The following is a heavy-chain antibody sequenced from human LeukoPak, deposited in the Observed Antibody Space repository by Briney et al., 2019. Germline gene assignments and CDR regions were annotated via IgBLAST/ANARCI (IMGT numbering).Heavy chain of an antibody. V-gene: IGHV3-7*04. CDR1: GFTFSNAW. Sequence: GGSLRLSCAASGFTFSNAWMSWVRQAPGKGLEWVANIKQDGSDKYYVDSVKGRFTISRDNAKNSLYLQMNSLRAEDAAVYYCARAYGDSIHFDSWGQGTLVTVSS. CDR3: ARAYGDSIHFDS. D-gene: IGHD4-17*01. J-gene: IGHJ4*02. CDR2: IKQDGSDK.